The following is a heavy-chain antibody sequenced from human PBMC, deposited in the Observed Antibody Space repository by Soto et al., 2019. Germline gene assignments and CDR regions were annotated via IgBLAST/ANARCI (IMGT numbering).Heavy chain of an antibody. V-gene: IGHV3-64D*06. CDR2: ISSNGGNT. CDR1: GFTSTSYA. Sequence: PGGSLRLSCSASGFTSTSYAMHWVRQAPGKGLEYVSAISSNGGNTFYADSVKGRFTISRDNSKNTLYLQMSSLRAEDTAVYYCVKGYCSSTSCLPFDYWGQGTLVTVSS. CDR3: VKGYCSSTSCLPFDY. D-gene: IGHD2-2*01. J-gene: IGHJ4*02.